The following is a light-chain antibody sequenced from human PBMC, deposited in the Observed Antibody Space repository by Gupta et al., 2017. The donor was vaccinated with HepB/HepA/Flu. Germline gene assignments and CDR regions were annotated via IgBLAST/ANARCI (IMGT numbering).Light chain of an antibody. J-gene: IGKJ4*01. CDR1: QSVSRY. Sequence: DIVLTQSPVTLSLSPGERATLSCRASQSVSRYLAWYQQKPGQPPSLLVFDASNRATGVPARFSGSGSGTDFTLTISSLEPEDFAVYYCQQRRNWPLTFGGGTRVEIK. V-gene: IGKV3-11*01. CDR3: QQRRNWPLT. CDR2: DAS.